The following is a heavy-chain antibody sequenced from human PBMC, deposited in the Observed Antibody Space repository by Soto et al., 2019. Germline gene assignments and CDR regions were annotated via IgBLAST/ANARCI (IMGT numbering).Heavy chain of an antibody. Sequence: PGGSLRLSCAASGFTFSSYGMHWVRQAPGKGLEWVAVIWYDGSNKYYADSVKGRFTISRDNSKNTLYLQMNSLRAEDTAVYYCARGTDIVATINDSDYWGQGTLVTVSS. CDR2: IWYDGSNK. J-gene: IGHJ4*02. D-gene: IGHD5-12*01. V-gene: IGHV3-33*01. CDR1: GFTFSSYG. CDR3: ARGTDIVATINDSDY.